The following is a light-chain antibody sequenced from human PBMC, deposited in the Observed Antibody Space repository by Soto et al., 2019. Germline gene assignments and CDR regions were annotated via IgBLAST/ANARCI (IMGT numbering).Light chain of an antibody. CDR2: RAS. CDR1: QTIISSN. Sequence: EIVLTKSPGTLYLSPGERATLSCRASQTIISSNLAWYQQRPGQAPRLLIYRASTRATGIPDRFSGSGFGTDFTLTISRLDPEDFAVYYCQQYDNSQYTFGQGTKLEIK. CDR3: QQYDNSQYT. J-gene: IGKJ2*01. V-gene: IGKV3-20*01.